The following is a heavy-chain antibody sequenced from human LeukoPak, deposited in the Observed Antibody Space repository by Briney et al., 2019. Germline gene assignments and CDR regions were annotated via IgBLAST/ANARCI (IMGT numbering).Heavy chain of an antibody. V-gene: IGHV3-21*01. D-gene: IGHD6-19*01. CDR1: GFTFSSYS. J-gene: IGHJ3*02. Sequence: GGSLRLSCAASGFTFSSYSMNWVRQAPGKGLEWVSSISSSSSYIYYADSVKGRFTISRDNAKNSLYLQMNSLRAEDTAVYYCARTISGWEGAAFDIWGQGTMVTVSS. CDR3: ARTISGWEGAAFDI. CDR2: ISSSSSYI.